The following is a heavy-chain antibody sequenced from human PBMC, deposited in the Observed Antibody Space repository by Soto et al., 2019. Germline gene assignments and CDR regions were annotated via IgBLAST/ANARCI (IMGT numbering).Heavy chain of an antibody. CDR1: GGSISAYY. V-gene: IGHV4-59*01. J-gene: IGHJ4*02. Sequence: SETLSLTCIVSGGSISAYYWIWIRQPPGKGLEWIGYIYYSGSTNYNPSLKSRVTISVDTSKNQFSLRLSSVTAADTAVYYCARGREAYKWNDAGYWGQGTLVTVSS. CDR3: ARGREAYKWNDAGY. CDR2: IYYSGST. D-gene: IGHD1-1*01.